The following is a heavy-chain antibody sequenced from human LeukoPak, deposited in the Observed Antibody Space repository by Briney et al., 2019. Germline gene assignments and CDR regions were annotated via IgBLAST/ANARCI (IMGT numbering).Heavy chain of an antibody. J-gene: IGHJ4*02. CDR3: AKDPIYYDSSGRSNDY. CDR2: ISGNAATT. Sequence: GGSLRLSCAASEFTFSNYAMSWVRQAPGKGLEWVSAISGNAATTYYAASVKGRFTISRDNSKNTLYLQMNSLRAEDTAVYYCAKDPIYYDSSGRSNDYWGQGTLVTVSS. V-gene: IGHV3-23*01. D-gene: IGHD3-22*01. CDR1: EFTFSNYA.